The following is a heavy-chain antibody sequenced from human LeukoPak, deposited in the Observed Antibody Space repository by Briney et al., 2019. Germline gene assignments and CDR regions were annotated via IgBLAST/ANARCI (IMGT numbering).Heavy chain of an antibody. Sequence: GVSLRLSCVASGFTVSSNYMSWVRQAPGKGLEWLSVFYSGGSTYYADSVNGRFTMSRDNSKNTLYLQMNGLRAEDTAVYYCALVSPFDYWGQGTQVTVSS. CDR1: GFTVSSNY. CDR3: ALVSPFDY. CDR2: FYSGGST. J-gene: IGHJ4*02. V-gene: IGHV3-66*01.